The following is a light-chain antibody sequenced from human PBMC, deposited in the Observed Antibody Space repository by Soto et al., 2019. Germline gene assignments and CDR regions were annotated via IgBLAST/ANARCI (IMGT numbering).Light chain of an antibody. V-gene: IGKV1-39*01. J-gene: IGKJ5*01. CDR2: AAS. CDR1: QSISSY. CDR3: QQSYSTPST. Sequence: DIQMTQSPSSLSASVGDRVTITCRASQSISSYLNWYQQKPGKAPKLLIHAASSLQSGVPSRFSGSGSGTDFTLTISSLQPEDFTTYYCQQSYSTPSTFGQGTRLEIK.